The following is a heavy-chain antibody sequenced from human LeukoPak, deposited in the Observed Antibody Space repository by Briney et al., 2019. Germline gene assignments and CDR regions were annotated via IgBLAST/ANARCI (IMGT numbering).Heavy chain of an antibody. J-gene: IGHJ4*02. Sequence: KSSETLSLTCAVYGGSFSGYYWSWIRQPPGKGLEWIGEINHSGSTNYNPSLKSRVTISVDTSKNQCSLKLSSVTAADTAVYYCARGAVAGTVWFDYWGQGTLVTVSS. V-gene: IGHV4-34*01. CDR3: ARGAVAGTVWFDY. CDR2: INHSGST. CDR1: GGSFSGYY. D-gene: IGHD6-19*01.